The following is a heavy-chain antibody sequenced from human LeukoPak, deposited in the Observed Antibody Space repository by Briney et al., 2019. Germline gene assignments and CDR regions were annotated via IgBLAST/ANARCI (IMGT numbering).Heavy chain of an antibody. CDR1: GFTFSSYA. CDR3: AKEGLYDYSNYYFDY. Sequence: PGGSLRLSCAASGFTFSSYAMSWVRQAPGKGLEWVSAISGSGGSTYYADSVKGRSTISRDNSKNTLYLQMNSLRAEDTAVYYCAKEGLYDYSNYYFDYWGQGTLVTVSS. J-gene: IGHJ4*02. V-gene: IGHV3-23*01. D-gene: IGHD4-11*01. CDR2: ISGSGGST.